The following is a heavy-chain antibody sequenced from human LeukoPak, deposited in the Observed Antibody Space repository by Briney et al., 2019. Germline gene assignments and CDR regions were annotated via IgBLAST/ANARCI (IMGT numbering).Heavy chain of an antibody. Sequence: PGGSLRLSCAASGFTFSSYAMSWVRQAPGKGLEWVSAISGSGGSTYYADSVKGRFTISRDNSKNTLYLQMNSLRSDDTAVYYCANGLLLKSSSYDYWGQGTLVTVSS. D-gene: IGHD6-13*01. CDR2: ISGSGGST. CDR3: ANGLLLKSSSYDY. V-gene: IGHV3-23*01. CDR1: GFTFSSYA. J-gene: IGHJ4*02.